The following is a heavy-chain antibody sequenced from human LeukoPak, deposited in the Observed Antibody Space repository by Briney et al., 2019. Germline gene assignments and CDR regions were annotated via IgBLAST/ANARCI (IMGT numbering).Heavy chain of an antibody. Sequence: SVKVSCKASGGTFSSYAISWVRQAPGQGLEWTGGIIPIFGTANYAQKFQGRVTITTDESTSTAYMELSSLRSEDTAVYYCAALFSNIAAAPHPLKSDYWGQGTLVTVSS. J-gene: IGHJ4*02. V-gene: IGHV1-69*05. CDR3: AALFSNIAAAPHPLKSDY. D-gene: IGHD6-13*01. CDR2: IIPIFGTA. CDR1: GGTFSSYA.